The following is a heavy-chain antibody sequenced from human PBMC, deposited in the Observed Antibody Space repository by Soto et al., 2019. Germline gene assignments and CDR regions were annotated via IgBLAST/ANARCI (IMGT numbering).Heavy chain of an antibody. V-gene: IGHV1-46*01. CDR2: INPSGGGT. D-gene: IGHD6-13*01. CDR1: GYSFTSHY. CDR3: ARAGRYSSNWGWFDP. J-gene: IGHJ5*02. Sequence: ASVKVSCKASGYSFTSHYMQWVRQAPGQGLEWMGIINPSGGGTSYAQKFQGRVTMTRDTSTSTVYMELSSLRSEDTAVYFCARAGRYSSNWGWFDPWGQGTLVTVSS.